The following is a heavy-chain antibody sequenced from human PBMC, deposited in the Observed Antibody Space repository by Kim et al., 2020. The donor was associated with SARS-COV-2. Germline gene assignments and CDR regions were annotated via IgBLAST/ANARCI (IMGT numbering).Heavy chain of an antibody. V-gene: IGHV3-23*01. D-gene: IGHD3-22*01. J-gene: IGHJ4*02. CDR1: GFTFSSYA. Sequence: GGSLRLSCAASGFTFSSYAMSWVRQAPGKGLEWVSAISGSGGSTYYADSVKGRFTISRDNSKNTLYLQMNSLRAEDTAVYYCATPDTYYYDSSGYAPFDYWGQGTLVTVSS. CDR3: ATPDTYYYDSSGYAPFDY. CDR2: ISGSGGST.